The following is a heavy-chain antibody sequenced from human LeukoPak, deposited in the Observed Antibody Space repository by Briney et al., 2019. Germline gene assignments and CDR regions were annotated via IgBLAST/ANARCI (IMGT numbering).Heavy chain of an antibody. CDR2: ISYDGSNK. D-gene: IGHD6-19*01. CDR1: GFTFSSYW. Sequence: GGSLRLSCAASGFTFSSYWMSWVRQAPGKGLEWVAVISYDGSNKYYADSVKGRFTISRDNSKNTLYLQMNSLRAEDTAVYYCARVAVGQWLGGDLWGQGTMVTVSS. J-gene: IGHJ3*01. V-gene: IGHV3-30*03. CDR3: ARVAVGQWLGGDL.